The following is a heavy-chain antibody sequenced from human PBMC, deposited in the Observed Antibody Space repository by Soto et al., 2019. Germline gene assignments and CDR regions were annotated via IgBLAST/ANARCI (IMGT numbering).Heavy chain of an antibody. V-gene: IGHV3-49*03. CDR1: GFTFGDYA. J-gene: IGHJ6*02. D-gene: IGHD6-19*01. CDR3: TRDSIAVAADAWGNYYYSGMDV. Sequence: GGSLGLSCTASGFTFGDYAMSWFRQAPGKGLEWVGFIRSKAYGGTTEYAASVKGRFTISRDDSKSIAYLQMNSLKTEDTAVYYCTRDSIAVAADAWGNYYYSGMDVCGQATTGTVS. CDR2: IRSKAYGGTT.